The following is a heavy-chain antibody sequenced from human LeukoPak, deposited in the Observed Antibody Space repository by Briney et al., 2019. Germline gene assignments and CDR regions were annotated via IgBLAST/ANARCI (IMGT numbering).Heavy chain of an antibody. J-gene: IGHJ6*02. V-gene: IGHV3-11*05. CDR1: GFTFSDYY. Sequence: PGGSLRLSWAASGFTFSDYYMSWIRQAPGKGLEWVSYISSSSSYTNYADSVKGRFTISRDNAKNSLYLQMNSLRAEDTAVYYCARERIAAAGTSTYYYYGMDVWGQGTTVTVSS. CDR2: ISSSSSYT. CDR3: ARERIAAAGTSTYYYYGMDV. D-gene: IGHD6-13*01.